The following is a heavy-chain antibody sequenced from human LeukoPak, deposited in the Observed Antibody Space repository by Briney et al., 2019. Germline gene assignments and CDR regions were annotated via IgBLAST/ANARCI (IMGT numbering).Heavy chain of an antibody. D-gene: IGHD4-11*01. J-gene: IGHJ6*02. V-gene: IGHV4-34*01. CDR3: ARGVTSSLYYYGMDV. CDR2: INHSGST. Sequence: GKGLEXXGEINHSGSTNYNPSLKSRVTISVDTSKNQFSLKLSSVTAADTAVYYCARGVTSSLYYYGMDVWGQGTTVTVSS.